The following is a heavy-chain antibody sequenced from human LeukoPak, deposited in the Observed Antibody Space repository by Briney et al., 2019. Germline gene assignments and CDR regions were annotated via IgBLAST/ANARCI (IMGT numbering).Heavy chain of an antibody. CDR3: ARGDASGRPGIGFDF. D-gene: IGHD1-26*01. CDR1: GVSISNSY. J-gene: IGHJ4*02. CDR2: FHDSEST. Sequence: SETLSLTCTASGVSISNSYWSWIRQPPGKGLEWIGFFHDSESTNYNPSLKSRVSISLDTSKNQVSLWLSSVTAADTAVYYCARGDASGRPGIGFDFWGQGTLVTVSS. V-gene: IGHV4-59*01.